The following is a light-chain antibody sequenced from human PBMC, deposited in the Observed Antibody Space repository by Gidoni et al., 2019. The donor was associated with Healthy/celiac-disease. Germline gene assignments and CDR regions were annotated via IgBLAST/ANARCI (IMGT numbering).Light chain of an antibody. Sequence: IVLTQSPATLSLSPGERATLSCRASQSVSSYLAWYQQKPGQAPRLLIYDASNRATGIPARFSGSGSGTDFTLTISSLEPEDFAVYYCQQRSNWPSWTFGGGTKVEIK. CDR3: QQRSNWPSWT. V-gene: IGKV3-11*01. CDR2: DAS. J-gene: IGKJ4*01. CDR1: QSVSSY.